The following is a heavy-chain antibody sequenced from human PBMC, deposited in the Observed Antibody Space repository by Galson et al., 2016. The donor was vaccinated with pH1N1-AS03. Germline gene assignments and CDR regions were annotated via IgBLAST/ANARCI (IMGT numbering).Heavy chain of an antibody. J-gene: IGHJ6*02. Sequence: SVKVSCKASGYIFTGFYVHWVRQAPGQGLEWMGWINTDSGVTNYAQKFEAWVTMTRDTSVSTAYMELYGLKSYDTAVYYCARDPRGPCTSATCPTTYYFGVDVWGQGTTVIVSS. D-gene: IGHD2-2*01. V-gene: IGHV1-2*04. CDR1: GYIFTGFY. CDR2: INTDSGVT. CDR3: ARDPRGPCTSATCPTTYYFGVDV.